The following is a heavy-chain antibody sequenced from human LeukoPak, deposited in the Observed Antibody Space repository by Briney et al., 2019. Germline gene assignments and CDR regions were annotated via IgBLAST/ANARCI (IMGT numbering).Heavy chain of an antibody. V-gene: IGHV1-46*02. CDR3: ARQGTYSSAIGMGY. Sequence: ASVKVSCKASGYTFNNHYMYWVRQAPGQGLEWMGVVNPSGGSTSYAQKFQGRVTMTRDTSTRTVYMEVNSLRSEDTAVYYCARQGTYSSAIGMGYWGQGTLVTVSS. CDR2: VNPSGGST. CDR1: GYTFNNHY. D-gene: IGHD6-19*01. J-gene: IGHJ4*02.